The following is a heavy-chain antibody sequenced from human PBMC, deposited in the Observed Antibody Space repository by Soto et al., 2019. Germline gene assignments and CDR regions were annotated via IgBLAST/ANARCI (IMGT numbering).Heavy chain of an antibody. Sequence: EVQLVESGGGLVQPGGSLRLSCAASGFTFSNYWMYWVRQAPGKGLVWVSRINSDGSVSSYADSVKGRLTISRDNVKNPLYLQMDSLRAEDTAVYYCARGECVGGTCYSLAGSFYYYMDVWGKGTTVTVFS. CDR3: ARGECVGGTCYSLAGSFYYYMDV. CDR1: GFTFSNYW. CDR2: INSDGSVS. J-gene: IGHJ6*03. V-gene: IGHV3-74*01. D-gene: IGHD2-15*01.